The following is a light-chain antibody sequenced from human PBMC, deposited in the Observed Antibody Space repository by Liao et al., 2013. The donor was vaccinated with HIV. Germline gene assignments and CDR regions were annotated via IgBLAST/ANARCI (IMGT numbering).Light chain of an antibody. CDR3: QVWDSSSACVV. V-gene: IGLV3-21*04. Sequence: SYVLAQPPSVSVAPETTATIPCGANDIGNKAVNWYQQKSGQAPLLVIFHDNHRPSGIPERFSGSNSGNTASLTITRVEAGDEADYYCQVWDSSSACVVFGGGTKLTVL. CDR2: HDN. J-gene: IGLJ2*01. CDR1: DIGNKA.